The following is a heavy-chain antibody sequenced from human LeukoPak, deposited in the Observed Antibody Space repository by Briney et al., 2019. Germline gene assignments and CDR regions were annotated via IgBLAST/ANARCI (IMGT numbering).Heavy chain of an antibody. J-gene: IGHJ4*02. Sequence: GASVKVSCKASGYTFTSYGISWVRQATGQGLEWMGWMNPNSGNTGYAQKFQGRVTMTRNTSISTAYMELSSLRSEDTAVYYCARLYYDSSGYYSDYWGQGTLVTVSS. D-gene: IGHD3-22*01. V-gene: IGHV1-8*02. CDR3: ARLYYDSSGYYSDY. CDR2: MNPNSGNT. CDR1: GYTFTSYG.